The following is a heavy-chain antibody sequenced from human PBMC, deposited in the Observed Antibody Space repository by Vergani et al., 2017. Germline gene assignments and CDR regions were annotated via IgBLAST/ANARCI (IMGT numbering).Heavy chain of an antibody. V-gene: IGHV3-21*01. J-gene: IGHJ4*02. D-gene: IGHD3-10*01. Sequence: VQLVEAGGGVVQPGGSLRLSCVASGFSVSNSGMHWVRQTPGKGLEWVSSISSSSSYIYYADSVKGRFTISRDNAKNSLYLQMNSLRAEDTAVYYCARDGVRVRGVHWGQGTLVTVSS. CDR3: ARDGVRVRGVH. CDR2: ISSSSSYI. CDR1: GFSVSNSG.